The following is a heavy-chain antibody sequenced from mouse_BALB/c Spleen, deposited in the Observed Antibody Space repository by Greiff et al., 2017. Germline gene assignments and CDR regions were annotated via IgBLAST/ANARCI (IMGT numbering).Heavy chain of an antibody. V-gene: IGHV1-54*01. Sequence: QVQLQQSGAELVRPGTSVKVSCKASGYAFTNYLIEWVKQRPGQGLEWIGVINPGSGGTNYNEKFKGKATLTADKSSSTAYMQLSSLTSDDSAVYFCARQGHYYGFDYWGQGTTLTVSS. CDR3: ARQGHYYGFDY. CDR1: GYAFTNYL. CDR2: INPGSGGT. D-gene: IGHD1-1*01. J-gene: IGHJ2*01.